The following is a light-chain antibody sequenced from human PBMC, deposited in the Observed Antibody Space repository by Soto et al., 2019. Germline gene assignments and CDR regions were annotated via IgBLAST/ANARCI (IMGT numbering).Light chain of an antibody. V-gene: IGLV2-14*01. CDR1: SEDVGGYDY. CDR3: SSYTSSSTLV. CDR2: EVS. Sequence: QSFLTQPASVSGSPGRSITISCAGTSEDVGGYDYVSWYQHHPGKAPKLMISEVSNRPSGLSNRFSGSKSGSTASLTISGLQAEDEADYYCSSYTSSSTLVFGSGTKVTVL. J-gene: IGLJ1*01.